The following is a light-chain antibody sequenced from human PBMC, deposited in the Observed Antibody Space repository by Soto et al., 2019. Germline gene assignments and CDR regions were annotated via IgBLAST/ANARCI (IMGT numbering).Light chain of an antibody. CDR1: RGIGNY. Sequence: DSQMTHSRSSLSASVGYRLTIWCRASRGIGNYLAWYQQKPGKVPNILIYAASTLQSGVSSRFSGSRSGTDFTLTISSLQTGDVATYYCQKYDDAPLSFGGGTKVDIK. CDR2: AAS. V-gene: IGKV1-27*01. J-gene: IGKJ4*01. CDR3: QKYDDAPLS.